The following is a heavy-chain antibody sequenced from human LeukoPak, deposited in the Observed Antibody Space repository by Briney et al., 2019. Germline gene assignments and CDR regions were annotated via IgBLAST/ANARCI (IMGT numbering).Heavy chain of an antibody. CDR1: GFTFSDYW. D-gene: IGHD1-14*01. CDR2: ISGSGGNT. Sequence: GGSLRLSCAASGFTFSDYWMSWVRQAPGKGLEWVPSISGSGGNTYYADSVKGRFTISRDNSKNTLSLQMNSLRADDTAVYYCAKPARTDAFDIWGQGTMVTVSS. V-gene: IGHV3-23*01. J-gene: IGHJ3*02. CDR3: AKPARTDAFDI.